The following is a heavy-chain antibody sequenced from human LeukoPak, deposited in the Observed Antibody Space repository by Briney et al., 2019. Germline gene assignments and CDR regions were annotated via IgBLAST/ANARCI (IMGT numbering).Heavy chain of an antibody. CDR2: ISPDGRDK. CDR1: GFTFSSYW. J-gene: IGHJ4*02. Sequence: GGSLRLSCAASGFTFSSYWMHWVRQAPGKGLEWVANISPDGRDKYYVDSVKGRFTISRDNAKDSPFLQMNSLRVEDTAMYFCTRVGVGGYWGQGTLVTVSS. D-gene: IGHD3-16*01. V-gene: IGHV3-7*01. CDR3: TRVGVGGY.